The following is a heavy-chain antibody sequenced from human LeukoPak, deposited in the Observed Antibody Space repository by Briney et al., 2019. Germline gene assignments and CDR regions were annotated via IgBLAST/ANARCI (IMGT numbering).Heavy chain of an antibody. Sequence: GRSLRLSCAASGFTFRNYSMYWVRQAPGKGLEWVAFTNYDGSDRCYADSVKGRFTVSRDNPKNTLYLQMNSLRTEDTAVYYCAKDLPDRYSLEYWGQGTMVTVPS. D-gene: IGHD2-15*01. CDR1: GFTFRNYS. CDR3: AKDLPDRYSLEY. CDR2: TNYDGSDR. J-gene: IGHJ4*02. V-gene: IGHV3-30*18.